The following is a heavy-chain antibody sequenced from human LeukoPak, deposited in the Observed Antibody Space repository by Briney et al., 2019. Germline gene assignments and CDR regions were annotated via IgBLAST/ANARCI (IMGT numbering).Heavy chain of an antibody. Sequence: SETLSLTCIVSGGSISSITSLTYYWNWIRQSPGTGLEWIGSVHYSGSTYYNPSLKSQVTISADTSKNQFSLKLSSVTAADTAVYYCARAERFGECDYWGQGTLVTVSS. CDR2: VHYSGST. J-gene: IGHJ4*02. CDR3: ARAERFGECDY. V-gene: IGHV4-39*07. CDR1: GGSISSITSLTYY. D-gene: IGHD3-10*01.